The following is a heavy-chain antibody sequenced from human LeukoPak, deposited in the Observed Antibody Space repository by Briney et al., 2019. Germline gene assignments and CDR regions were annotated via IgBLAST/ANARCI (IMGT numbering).Heavy chain of an antibody. Sequence: ASVKVSCKASGYTFTSYDINWVRQATGQGLEWMGWMNPNSGNTGYAQRFQGRVTITRNTSISTAYMELSSLRSEDTAVYYCARGSRNWGAFDIWGQGTMVTVSS. CDR2: MNPNSGNT. D-gene: IGHD7-27*01. CDR1: GYTFTSYD. CDR3: ARGSRNWGAFDI. J-gene: IGHJ3*02. V-gene: IGHV1-8*03.